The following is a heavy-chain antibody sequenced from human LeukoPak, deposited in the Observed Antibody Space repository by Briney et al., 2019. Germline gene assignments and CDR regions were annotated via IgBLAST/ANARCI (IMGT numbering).Heavy chain of an antibody. Sequence: GASVKVSCKASGYTFTSYGISCVRQAPGQGLEWMGWISAYNGNTNYAQKLQGRVTMTTDTSTSTAYMELRSLRSDDTAVYYCARDWYSYYGSGSSLNGFDYWGQGTLVTVSS. CDR1: GYTFTSYG. CDR3: ARDWYSYYGSGSSLNGFDY. J-gene: IGHJ4*02. CDR2: ISAYNGNT. V-gene: IGHV1-18*01. D-gene: IGHD3-10*01.